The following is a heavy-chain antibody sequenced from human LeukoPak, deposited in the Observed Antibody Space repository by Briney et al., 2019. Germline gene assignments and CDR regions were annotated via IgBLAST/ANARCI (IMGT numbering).Heavy chain of an antibody. J-gene: IGHJ4*02. V-gene: IGHV4-39*02. CDR2: IYYGGST. Sequence: SETLSLTCTVSGGSISSSSYYWGWIRQPPGKGLEWIGSIYYGGSTYYNPSLKSRVTISVDTSKNQFSLKLSSVTAADTAVYYCARDLMSSWYPYYFDYWGQGTLVTVSS. CDR3: ARDLMSSWYPYYFDY. D-gene: IGHD6-13*01. CDR1: GGSISSSSYY.